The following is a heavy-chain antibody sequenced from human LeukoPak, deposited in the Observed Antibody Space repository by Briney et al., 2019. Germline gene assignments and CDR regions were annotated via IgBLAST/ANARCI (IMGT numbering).Heavy chain of an antibody. CDR1: GYSISSGYY. V-gene: IGHV4-38-2*02. J-gene: IGHJ4*02. CDR2: IYHSGST. CDR3: ARNAYDSSGYWDY. D-gene: IGHD3-22*01. Sequence: SETLSLTCTVSGYSISSGYYWSWIRQPPGKGLEWIGSIYHSGSTNYNPSLKSRVTISVDTSKNQFSLKLSSVTAADTAVYYCARNAYDSSGYWDYWGQGTLVTVSS.